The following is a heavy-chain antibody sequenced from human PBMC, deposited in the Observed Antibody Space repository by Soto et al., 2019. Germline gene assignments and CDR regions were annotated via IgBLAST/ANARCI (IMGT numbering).Heavy chain of an antibody. V-gene: IGHV3-30*18. CDR2: ISYDGSNK. J-gene: IGHJ4*02. Sequence: GGSLRLSCAASGFTFSSYGMHWVRQAPGKGLEWVAVISYDGSNKYYADSVKGRFTISRDNSKNTLYLQMNSLRAEDTAVYYCAKDDSTTRDPRYSSEDYWGQGTLVTVSS. CDR1: GFTFSSYG. CDR3: AKDDSTTRDPRYSSEDY. D-gene: IGHD6-19*01.